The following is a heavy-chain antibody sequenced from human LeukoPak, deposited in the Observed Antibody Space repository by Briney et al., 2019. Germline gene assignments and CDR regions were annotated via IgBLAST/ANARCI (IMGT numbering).Heavy chain of an antibody. CDR2: INPNSGGT. Sequence: ASVKVSCKASGYTFTSYGISWVRQAPGQGLEWMGWINPNSGGTNYAQKFQGRVTMTRDTSISTAYMELSRLRSDDTAVYYCARGEGAYSSGWYMDWGQGTLVTVSS. CDR3: ARGEGAYSSGWYMD. J-gene: IGHJ4*02. V-gene: IGHV1-2*02. D-gene: IGHD6-19*01. CDR1: GYTFTSYG.